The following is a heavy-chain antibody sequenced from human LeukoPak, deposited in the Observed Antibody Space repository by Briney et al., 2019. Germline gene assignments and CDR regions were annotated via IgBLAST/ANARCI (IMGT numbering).Heavy chain of an antibody. CDR1: GFTFMNAW. CDR2: IKRKNDGGTT. D-gene: IGHD6-19*01. Sequence: GGSLRLSCAASGFTFMNAWMNWVRQAPGKGLDWVGRIKRKNDGGTTDYAAPVKGRLTISRDDSKNTLYLQLNSLKTEDTAMYYCTTFAAGTTFWGQGTLVTVSS. CDR3: TTFAAGTTF. J-gene: IGHJ4*02. V-gene: IGHV3-15*07.